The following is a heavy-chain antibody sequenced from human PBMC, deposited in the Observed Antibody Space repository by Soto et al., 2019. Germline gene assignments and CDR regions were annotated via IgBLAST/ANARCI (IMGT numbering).Heavy chain of an antibody. CDR2: MNPNSGNT. Sequence: ASVKVSCKASGYTFTSYDINWVRQATGQGLEWMGWMNPNSGNTGYAQKFQGRVTMTRNTSISTAYMELSSLRSEDTAVYYCARVTVGATGFDYWGQGTLVTVSS. V-gene: IGHV1-8*01. CDR3: ARVTVGATGFDY. D-gene: IGHD1-26*01. CDR1: GYTFTSYD. J-gene: IGHJ4*02.